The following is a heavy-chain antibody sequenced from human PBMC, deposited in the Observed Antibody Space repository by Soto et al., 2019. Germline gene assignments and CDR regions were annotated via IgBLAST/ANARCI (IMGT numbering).Heavy chain of an antibody. CDR3: ARLPYSSGWYESWFDP. J-gene: IGHJ5*02. CDR2: IYYSGST. Sequence: QVQLQESGPGLVKPSETLSLTCTVSGGSVSSGSYYWSWIRQPPGKGLEWIGYIYYSGSTNYNPSLKSRVTISVDTSKNQFSLKLSSVTAADTAVYYCARLPYSSGWYESWFDPWGQGTLVTVSS. D-gene: IGHD6-19*01. CDR1: GGSVSSGSYY. V-gene: IGHV4-61*01.